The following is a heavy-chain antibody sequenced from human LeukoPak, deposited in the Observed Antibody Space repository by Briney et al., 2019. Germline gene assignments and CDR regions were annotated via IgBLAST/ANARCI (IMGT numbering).Heavy chain of an antibody. J-gene: IGHJ4*02. D-gene: IGHD3-9*01. CDR1: GGTFSSYA. V-gene: IGHV1-69*13. CDR3: ATGDILTGYIFDY. Sequence: SVKVSCKASGGTFSSYAISWVRQAPGQGLEWMGGIIPIFGTANYAQKFQGRVTITADESTSTAYMELSSLRSEDAAVYYCATGDILTGYIFDYWGQGTLVTVSS. CDR2: IIPIFGTA.